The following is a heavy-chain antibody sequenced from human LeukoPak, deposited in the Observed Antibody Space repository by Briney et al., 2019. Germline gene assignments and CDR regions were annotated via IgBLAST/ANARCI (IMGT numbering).Heavy chain of an antibody. Sequence: GGSLRLSCAASGFTLADYTMHWVRLGPVKGLEWVSGISRSSDPIAYADSVKGRFTVSRDNAKNSLYLQVNSLTIEDTALYYCTRANWGNAFDIWGQGTLVTVSS. CDR2: ISRSSDPI. D-gene: IGHD7-27*01. V-gene: IGHV3-9*01. J-gene: IGHJ3*02. CDR1: GFTLADYT. CDR3: TRANWGNAFDI.